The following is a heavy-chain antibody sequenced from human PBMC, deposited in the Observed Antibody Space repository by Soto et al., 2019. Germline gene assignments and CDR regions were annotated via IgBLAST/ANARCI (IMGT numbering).Heavy chain of an antibody. D-gene: IGHD3-22*01. CDR1: GASVSNGY. Sequence: QMQLQASGPGLVKPSETLSLTCNVSGASVSNGYWSWIRQPPGKGLEWSGFMYFGGRFNYNPSLTSRATITVATSKNQCSKKLTSVTASDTAVYYCARSYYDRTGFAVAPWGQGTLVTVSS. CDR3: ARSYYDRTGFAVAP. J-gene: IGHJ5*02. CDR2: MYFGGRF. V-gene: IGHV4-59*02.